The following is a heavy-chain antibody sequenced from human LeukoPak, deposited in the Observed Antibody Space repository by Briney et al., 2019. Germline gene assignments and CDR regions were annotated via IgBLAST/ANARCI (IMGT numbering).Heavy chain of an antibody. CDR2: IIPILGIA. V-gene: IGHV1-69*04. CDR3: AREGGYCSSTSCNYNWFDP. CDR1: GGTFSSYA. Sequence: GASVKVSCKASGGTFSSYAISWVRQAPGQGLEWMGRIIPILGIANYAQKFQGRVTITADKSTSTAYMELSSLRSEDTAVYYCAREGGYCSSTSCNYNWFDPWGQGTLVTVSS. J-gene: IGHJ5*02. D-gene: IGHD2-2*01.